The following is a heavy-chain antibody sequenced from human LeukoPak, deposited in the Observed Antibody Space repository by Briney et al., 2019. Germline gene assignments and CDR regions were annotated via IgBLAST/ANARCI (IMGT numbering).Heavy chain of an antibody. CDR3: AKGLRGATGRYYFDY. V-gene: IGHV3-7*03. Sequence: GGSLRLSCAASGFTFSSYWMSWVRQAPGKGPEWVANIKQDGSVKYYVDSVKGRFTIFRDNSKNTLYLQMNSLRAEDTAVYYCAKGLRGATGRYYFDYWGQGTLVTVSS. D-gene: IGHD1-26*01. CDR1: GFTFSSYW. J-gene: IGHJ4*02. CDR2: IKQDGSVK.